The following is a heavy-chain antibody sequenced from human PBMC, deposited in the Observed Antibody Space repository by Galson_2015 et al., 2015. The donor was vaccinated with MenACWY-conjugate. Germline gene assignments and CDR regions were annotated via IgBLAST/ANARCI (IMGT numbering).Heavy chain of an antibody. V-gene: IGHV1-3*01. D-gene: IGHD3-10*01. CDR2: INAGTGNT. J-gene: IGHJ1*01. CDR3: ARSPRHYVSVTYSLRH. Sequence: SVKVSCKASEYTFTSFAMHWVRQAPGQSLEWMGWINAGTGNTEYSKKLQGRVTITTDTSAKTAYMELSSLRSEDTAVYYCARSPRHYVSVTYSLRHWGQRTLVTVSS. CDR1: EYTFTSFA.